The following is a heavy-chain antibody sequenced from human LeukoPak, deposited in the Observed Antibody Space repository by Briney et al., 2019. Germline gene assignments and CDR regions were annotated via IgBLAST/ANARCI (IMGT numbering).Heavy chain of an antibody. Sequence: ASVKVSCKASGYTFTSYDINWVRQATGQGLEWMGWMNRNSGNTGYAQKFQGRVTMTRNTSISTAYMELSSLRSEDTAVYYCAREASAARRKPLDYWGQGTLVTVSS. D-gene: IGHD6-6*01. V-gene: IGHV1-8*01. CDR1: GYTFTSYD. J-gene: IGHJ4*02. CDR3: AREASAARRKPLDY. CDR2: MNRNSGNT.